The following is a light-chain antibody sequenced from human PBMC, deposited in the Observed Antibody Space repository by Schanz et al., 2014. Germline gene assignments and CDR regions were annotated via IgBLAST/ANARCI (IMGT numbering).Light chain of an antibody. CDR2: DVS. J-gene: IGLJ2*01. CDR3: CSYVGHSTVL. CDR1: SSDVGGYNY. V-gene: IGLV2-14*01. Sequence: QSALTQPASVSGSPGQSITISCTGTSSDVGGYNYVSWYQQHPGKAPKLMIYDVSNRPSGVSNRFSGSKSGNTASLTISGLQAEDEADYYCCSYVGHSTVLFGGGTKLTVL.